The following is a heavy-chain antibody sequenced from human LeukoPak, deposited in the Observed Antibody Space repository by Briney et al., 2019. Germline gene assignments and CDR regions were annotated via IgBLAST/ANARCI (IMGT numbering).Heavy chain of an antibody. V-gene: IGHV3-49*04. CDR3: TRVWLQYFDY. CDR2: IRSKTYDGTT. CDR1: GFTFGDYA. D-gene: IGHD5-24*01. Sequence: GGSLRLSCTASGFTFGDYAMSWVRQAPGKGLEWVGFIRSKTYDGTTEYAASVKGRFTISRDDSKGIAYLQMNSLKTDDTAVYYCTRVWLQYFDYWGQGTLITVSS. J-gene: IGHJ4*02.